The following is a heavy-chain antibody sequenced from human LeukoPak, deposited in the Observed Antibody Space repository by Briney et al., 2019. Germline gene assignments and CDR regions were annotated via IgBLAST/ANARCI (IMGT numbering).Heavy chain of an antibody. D-gene: IGHD3-22*01. CDR3: ARDLSYYDSSGGGAENWFDP. V-gene: IGHV1-69*05. Sequence: VASVKVSCKASGGTFSSYAISWVRQAPGQGLEWMGGIIPIFGTANYAQKFQGRVTMTRDTSISTAYMELSRLRSDDTAVYYCARDLSYYDSSGGGAENWFDPWGQGTLVTVSS. CDR2: IIPIFGTA. CDR1: GGTFSSYA. J-gene: IGHJ5*02.